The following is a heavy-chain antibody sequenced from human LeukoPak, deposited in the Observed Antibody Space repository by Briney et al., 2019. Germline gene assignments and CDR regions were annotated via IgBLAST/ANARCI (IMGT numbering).Heavy chain of an antibody. Sequence: PGGSLRLSCAASGLTFSSYAMSWFRQAPGKGLEWVSAISGSGGSTYYADSVKGRFTISRDNSKNTLYLQMNSLRAEDTAVYYCAKDSPSQTYYYDSSGNWGQGTLVTVSS. J-gene: IGHJ4*02. D-gene: IGHD3-22*01. CDR2: ISGSGGST. CDR3: AKDSPSQTYYYDSSGN. V-gene: IGHV3-23*01. CDR1: GLTFSSYA.